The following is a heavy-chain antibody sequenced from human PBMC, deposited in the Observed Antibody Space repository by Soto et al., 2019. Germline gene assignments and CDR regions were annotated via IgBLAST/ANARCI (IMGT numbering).Heavy chain of an antibody. J-gene: IGHJ6*02. D-gene: IGHD6-6*01. Sequence: QVQLVQSGGEVKKPGASVKVSCKTSGYSFTTYGISWVRQAPGQGLEWMGWISAYNGNTNYAQKLLAIVTMTTDTATSTAYMELRSLRSDDTSVYYSAREAPAPYYYYGMDLWGQGSTVTVSS. CDR2: ISAYNGNT. CDR1: GYSFTTYG. CDR3: AREAPAPYYYYGMDL. V-gene: IGHV1-18*01.